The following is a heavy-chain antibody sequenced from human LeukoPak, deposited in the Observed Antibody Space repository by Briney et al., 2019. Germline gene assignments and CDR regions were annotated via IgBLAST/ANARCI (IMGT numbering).Heavy chain of an antibody. CDR1: GFTVSSNY. CDR3: ARDPGYSYAPFDY. V-gene: IGHV3-66*01. CDR2: IYSGGST. Sequence: GGSLRLSCAASGFTVSSNYMSWVRQAPGKGLEWVSVIYSGGSTYYADSVKGRFTISRDNSKNTLYLQMNSLRAEDTAVYYCARDPGYSYAPFDYWGQGTLVTVSS. J-gene: IGHJ4*02. D-gene: IGHD5-18*01.